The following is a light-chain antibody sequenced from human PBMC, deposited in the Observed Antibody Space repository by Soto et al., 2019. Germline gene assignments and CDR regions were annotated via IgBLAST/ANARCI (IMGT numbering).Light chain of an antibody. CDR3: KQYNSWPWT. CDR1: QSGSSN. V-gene: IGKV3-15*01. J-gene: IGKJ1*01. Sequence: EVVMTQSPDTLSVSPVARATLSCRASQSGSSNLAWYQQKPGQCPMLLIYGASTRATGFPARFSGGGSGTEFTLTISSLQSADFAVYSCKQYNSWPWTFGQGTKVEIK. CDR2: GAS.